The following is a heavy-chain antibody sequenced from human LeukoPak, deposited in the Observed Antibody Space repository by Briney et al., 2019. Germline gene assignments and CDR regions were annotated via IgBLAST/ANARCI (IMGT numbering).Heavy chain of an antibody. CDR2: VYHSGST. D-gene: IGHD3-22*01. J-gene: IGHJ4*02. CDR3: ARDKDYYDSSGYLY. CDR1: NFSISSGYY. Sequence: PSETLSLTCNVSNFSISSGYYWGWIRKPQGKGLEWIGSVYHSGSTYYIPSLKSRLTISVDTSKNQFSLKLKSVTAADTAVYYCARDKDYYDSSGYLYWGQGILVTVSS. V-gene: IGHV4-38-2*02.